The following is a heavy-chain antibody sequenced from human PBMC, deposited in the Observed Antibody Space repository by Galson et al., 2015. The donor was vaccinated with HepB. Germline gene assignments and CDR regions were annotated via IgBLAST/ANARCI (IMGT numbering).Heavy chain of an antibody. CDR2: ITPTGDPK. Sequence: SLRLSCAASGFSFSSYSMTWVRQAPGKGLEWLSYITPTGDPKMYADSVKGRFTISRDNAKNSLYPQMNNLRAEDTAVYYCASRGVVTPYSLDYWGQGTLVSVSS. J-gene: IGHJ4*02. V-gene: IGHV3-48*01. CDR1: GFSFSSYS. CDR3: ASRGVVTPYSLDY. D-gene: IGHD2-15*01.